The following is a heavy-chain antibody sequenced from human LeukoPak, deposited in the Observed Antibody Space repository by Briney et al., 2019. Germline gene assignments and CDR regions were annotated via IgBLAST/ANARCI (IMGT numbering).Heavy chain of an antibody. CDR1: GGSINNYY. J-gene: IGHJ4*02. CDR3: ASIYGSGSYYNASPDY. D-gene: IGHD3-10*01. Sequence: PSETLSLTCTVSGGSINNYYWSWIRQSAGKGLEWVGRIYTSGHTIYNPSLKSRVTMSIDTSKNQFSLKLSSVTAADTAVYYCASIYGSGSYYNASPDYWGQGTLVTVSS. V-gene: IGHV4-4*07. CDR2: IYTSGHT.